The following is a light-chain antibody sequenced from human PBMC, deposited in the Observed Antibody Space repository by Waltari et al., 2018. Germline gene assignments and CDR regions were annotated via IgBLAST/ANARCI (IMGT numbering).Light chain of an antibody. CDR2: KAN. CDR3: ALYMGSGIWV. V-gene: IGLV8-61*01. Sequence: QTVVTQEPSLSVSPGGTVTLTCALSSGSLSTTSSAPWYQQTPGQAPRTLVYKANARSSGVPDRFSGSILGNTAALTITGAQADDESDYYYALYMGSGIWVFGGGTRLTVL. CDR1: SGSLSTTSS. J-gene: IGLJ3*02.